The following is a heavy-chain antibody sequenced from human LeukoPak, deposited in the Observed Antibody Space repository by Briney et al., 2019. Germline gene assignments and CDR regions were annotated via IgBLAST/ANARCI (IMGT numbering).Heavy chain of an antibody. V-gene: IGHV4-34*01. D-gene: IGHD3-16*01. CDR2: INHSGST. Sequence: SETLFLTCTVSGGSISSYYWSWIRQPPGKGLEWIGEINHSGSTNYNPSLKSRVTISVDTSKNQFSLKLSSVTAADTAVYYCATSLGSRPYYYYGMDVWGQGTTVTVSS. J-gene: IGHJ6*02. CDR1: GGSISSYY. CDR3: ATSLGSRPYYYYGMDV.